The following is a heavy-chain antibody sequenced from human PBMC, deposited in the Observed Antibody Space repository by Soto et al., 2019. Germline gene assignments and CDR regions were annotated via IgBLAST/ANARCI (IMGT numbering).Heavy chain of an antibody. D-gene: IGHD6-6*01. CDR3: ARDRGWGYSSSSSGPYFDY. J-gene: IGHJ4*02. CDR1: GGSIGSYY. Sequence: SETLSLTCTISGGSIGSYYWSWIRQPPGKGLEWIGYIYYSGSTNYNPSLKSRVTISVDTSKNQFSLKLSSVTAADTAVYYCARDRGWGYSSSSSGPYFDYWGQGTLVTVSS. V-gene: IGHV4-59*01. CDR2: IYYSGST.